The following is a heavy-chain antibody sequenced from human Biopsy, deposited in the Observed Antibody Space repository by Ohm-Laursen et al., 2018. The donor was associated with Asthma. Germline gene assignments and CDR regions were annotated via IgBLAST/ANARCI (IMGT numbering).Heavy chain of an antibody. J-gene: IGHJ4*02. CDR2: ISCLSRYI. Sequence: SLRLSCAASGFDLRDYTMNWVRQAPGKGLEWVASISCLSRYIYHATSLRGRFTISRDNAKRSLYLQMDSLRGDDTAVYYCSRDFTIVSGGPFHYWGRGTLVTVSS. D-gene: IGHD3-10*01. CDR3: SRDFTIVSGGPFHY. V-gene: IGHV3-21*01. CDR1: GFDLRDYT.